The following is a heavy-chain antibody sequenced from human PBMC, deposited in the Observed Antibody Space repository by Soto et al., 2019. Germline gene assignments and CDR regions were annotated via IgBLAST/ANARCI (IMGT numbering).Heavy chain of an antibody. CDR1: AQSTNDTIYY. D-gene: IGHD6-19*01. J-gene: IGHJ4*02. V-gene: IGHV4-39*01. Sequence: LSVTRRVSAQSTNDTIYYGGSVGHSQGKGREWIGSSHYSETTHSHPSLKTGVTISVNTSTNEFYQRLRSVPAADTAIYFCARHVKAVAAALDFWGQGILVTVSS. CDR2: SHYSETT. CDR3: ARHVKAVAAALDF.